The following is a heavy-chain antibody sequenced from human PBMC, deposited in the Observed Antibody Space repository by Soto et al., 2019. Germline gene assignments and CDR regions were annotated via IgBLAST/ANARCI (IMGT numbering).Heavy chain of an antibody. Sequence: SETLSVGCTVSGGSIRSYYWSWIRQPPGKGLEWIGYIYYSGSTNYNPSLKSRVTISVDTSKNQFSLKLSSVTAADTAVYYCARDRDNWNRNWFDPWGQGALVTVS. CDR1: GGSIRSYY. D-gene: IGHD1-20*01. V-gene: IGHV4-59*01. J-gene: IGHJ5*02. CDR2: IYYSGST. CDR3: ARDRDNWNRNWFDP.